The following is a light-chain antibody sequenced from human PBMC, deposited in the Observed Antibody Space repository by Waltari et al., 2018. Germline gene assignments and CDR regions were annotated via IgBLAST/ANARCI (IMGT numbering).Light chain of an antibody. V-gene: IGLV6-57*01. Sequence: NFMLTQPHSVSESPGKTVTTSCTRSSGSIASSYVQWLQQRPGSSPTTVIFEDNQRPSGVPDRFSGSIDSSSNSASLTISGLQTEDEADYYCQSYDSSYPAVFGGGTQLTVL. CDR3: QSYDSSYPAV. CDR2: EDN. CDR1: SGSIASSY. J-gene: IGLJ7*01.